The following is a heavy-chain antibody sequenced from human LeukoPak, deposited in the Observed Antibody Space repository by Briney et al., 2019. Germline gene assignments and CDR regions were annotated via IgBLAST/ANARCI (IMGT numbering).Heavy chain of an antibody. D-gene: IGHD2-15*01. CDR1: GFTFSSYA. CDR3: AKQRSEVVVAATNY. J-gene: IGHJ4*02. V-gene: IGHV3-23*01. Sequence: PGGSLRLSCAASGFTFSSYAMTWVRQAPGKGLEWVSSITGGGDTTYYADSVRGRFTISRDNSKNTLSVQMNSLRAGDTAVYYCAKQRSEVVVAATNYWGQGTLVTVSS. CDR2: ITGGGDTT.